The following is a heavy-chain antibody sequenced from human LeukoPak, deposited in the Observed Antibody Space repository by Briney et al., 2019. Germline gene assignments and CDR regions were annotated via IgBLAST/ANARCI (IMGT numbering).Heavy chain of an antibody. D-gene: IGHD3-22*01. CDR3: ARDLTIYSSGYVNWFDT. CDR1: GYTFTGYY. CDR2: INPNSGGT. V-gene: IGHV1-2*02. Sequence: ASVSVSCKASGYTFTGYYMHWVRQAPGQGLEWMGWINPNSGGTNYAQKFQGRVTMTRDTSISTAYMELSRLRSDDTAVYYCARDLTIYSSGYVNWFDTWGRGSVVSVSS. J-gene: IGHJ5*02.